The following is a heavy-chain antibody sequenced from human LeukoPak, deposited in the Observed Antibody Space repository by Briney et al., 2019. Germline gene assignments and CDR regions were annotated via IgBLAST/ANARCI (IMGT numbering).Heavy chain of an antibody. Sequence: SETLSLTCAVYGGSFSGYYWSWIRQAPGKGLEWIGEINHSGSTNYNPSLNSRVTISVDTSKNQFPLKLHSVTAADTAVYYCARCAEEEFIVAVVAATYYCVCWGQRTLVTVSS. CDR3: ARCAEEEFIVAVVAATYYCVC. D-gene: IGHD2-15*01. CDR2: INHSGST. J-gene: IGHJ4*02. V-gene: IGHV4-34*01. CDR1: GGSFSGYY.